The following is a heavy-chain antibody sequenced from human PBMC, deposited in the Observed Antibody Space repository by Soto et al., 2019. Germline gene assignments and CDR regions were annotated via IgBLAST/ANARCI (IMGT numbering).Heavy chain of an antibody. CDR2: IAPGNGNT. D-gene: IGHD2-21*01. V-gene: IGHV1-3*01. CDR1: GYTFTDYA. J-gene: IGHJ4*02. CDR3: AKGSRMWTPDY. Sequence: QVQLVQSGAEVKKPGASVKVFCKASGYTFTDYAIHWVRQAPGQRLELMGWIAPGNGNTEYSQNFQGRVTITRDTSATTAYMELSSLRSEDTAVYYCAKGSRMWTPDYWGQGTLVTVSS.